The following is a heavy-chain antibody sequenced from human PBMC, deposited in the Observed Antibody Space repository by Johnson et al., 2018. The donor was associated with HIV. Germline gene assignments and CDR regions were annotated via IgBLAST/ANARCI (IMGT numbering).Heavy chain of an antibody. J-gene: IGHJ3*01. CDR3: ARGGR. V-gene: IGHV3-30*03. CDR1: GFTFDDYG. CDR2: ISYDGSNK. D-gene: IGHD3-16*01. Sequence: QVQLVESGGGLVQPGGSLRLSCAASGFTFDDYGMSWVRQAPGKGLEWVALISYDGSNKYYADSVKGRFTFSRDHSKNTLYLQMNSLRAEDTAVYYCARGGRWGQGTMVTVSS.